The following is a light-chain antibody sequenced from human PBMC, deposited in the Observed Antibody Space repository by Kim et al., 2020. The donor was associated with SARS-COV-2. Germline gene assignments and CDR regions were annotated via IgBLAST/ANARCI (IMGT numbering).Light chain of an antibody. J-gene: IGLJ3*02. CDR3: NSRDSSGNHLGV. Sequence: SSELTQDPAVSVALGQTVRITCQGDSLRSYYASWYQLKPGQAPVLVIYGKNNRPSGIPDRFSGSSSGNTASLTITGAQAEDEADYYCNSRDSSGNHLGVFGGGTKLTVL. CDR1: SLRSYY. CDR2: GKN. V-gene: IGLV3-19*01.